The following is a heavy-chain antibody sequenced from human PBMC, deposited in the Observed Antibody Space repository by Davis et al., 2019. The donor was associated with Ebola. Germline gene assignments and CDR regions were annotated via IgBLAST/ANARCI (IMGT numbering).Heavy chain of an antibody. CDR2: IYSGGST. CDR3: AKSTRLVGYDY. V-gene: IGHV3-53*01. D-gene: IGHD2-8*02. Sequence: PGGSLRLSCAASGFTVSSNYMSWVRQAPGKGLEWVSVIYSGGSTYYADSVKGRFTISRDNSKNTLYLQMNSLRAEDTAVYYCAKSTRLVGYDYWGQGTLVTVSS. CDR1: GFTVSSNY. J-gene: IGHJ4*02.